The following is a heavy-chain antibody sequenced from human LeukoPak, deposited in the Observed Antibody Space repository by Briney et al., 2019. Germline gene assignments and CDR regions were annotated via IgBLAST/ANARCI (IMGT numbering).Heavy chain of an antibody. D-gene: IGHD6-13*01. J-gene: IGHJ3*02. V-gene: IGHV4-59*01. CDR2: IYYSGST. CDR1: GGSISSYY. CDR3: ARPYSSSAYAFDI. Sequence: ASETLSLTCTVSGGSISSYYWSWIRQPPGKGLEWIGYIYYSGSTNYNPSLKSRVTISMDTSKNQFSLKLSSVTAADTAVYYCARPYSSSAYAFDIWGQGTMVTVSS.